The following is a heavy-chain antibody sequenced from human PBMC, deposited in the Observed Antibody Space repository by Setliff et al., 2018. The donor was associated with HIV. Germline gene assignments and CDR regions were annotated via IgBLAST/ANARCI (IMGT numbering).Heavy chain of an antibody. Sequence: RLSCAASGFNFNNYEMNWVRQAPGKGLEWVSYISSSGSTIYFADSVKGRFTISRDNAKNSMYLQMNSLRAEDTAVYYCARDDPFGESDAFDLWGQGTMVTVSS. J-gene: IGHJ3*01. CDR1: GFNFNNYE. D-gene: IGHD3-10*01. V-gene: IGHV3-48*03. CDR2: ISSSGSTI. CDR3: ARDDPFGESDAFDL.